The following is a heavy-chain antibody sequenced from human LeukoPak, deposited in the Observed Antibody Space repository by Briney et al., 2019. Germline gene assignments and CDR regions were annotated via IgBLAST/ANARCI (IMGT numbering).Heavy chain of an antibody. CDR1: GGSISSSSYY. V-gene: IGHV4-39*01. Sequence: SETLSLTCTVSGGSISSSSYYWGWIRQPPGKGLEWIGSIYYSGSTYYNPSLKSRVTISVDTSKNPFSLKLSSVTAADTAVYYCARYYDFWSGYHDYWGQGTLVTVSS. CDR3: ARYYDFWSGYHDY. CDR2: IYYSGST. J-gene: IGHJ4*02. D-gene: IGHD3-3*01.